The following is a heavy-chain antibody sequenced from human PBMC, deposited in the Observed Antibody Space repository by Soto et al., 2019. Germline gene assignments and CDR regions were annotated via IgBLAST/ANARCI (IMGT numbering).Heavy chain of an antibody. J-gene: IGHJ4*02. CDR2: INTDGSAT. D-gene: IGHD2-21*01. CDR3: ARDGEGF. CDR1: GFTFSSNW. Sequence: EVQLVESGGGLVQPGGSLRLSCAASGFTFSSNWMHWVRRVPGRGLVWVARINTDGSATNYVDSVKGRFTVSRDNAKNTLYLLMNSLRVEDTAVYYCARDGEGFWGQGTLVTVSS. V-gene: IGHV3-74*01.